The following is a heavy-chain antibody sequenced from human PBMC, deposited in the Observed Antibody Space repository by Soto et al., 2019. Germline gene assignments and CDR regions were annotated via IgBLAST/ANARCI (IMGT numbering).Heavy chain of an antibody. CDR1: GFTFSDYY. D-gene: IGHD3-3*01. V-gene: IGHV3-11*01. CDR2: ISSSGSTI. J-gene: IGHJ3*02. CDR3: AREYYDFWSGTSQALRAFDI. Sequence: QVQLVESGGGLVKPGGSLRLSCAASGFTFSDYYMSWIRQAPGKGLEWVSYISSSGSTIYYADSVKGRFTISRDNAKHSLYLQMNSLRAEDTAVYYCAREYYDFWSGTSQALRAFDIWGQGTMVTVSS.